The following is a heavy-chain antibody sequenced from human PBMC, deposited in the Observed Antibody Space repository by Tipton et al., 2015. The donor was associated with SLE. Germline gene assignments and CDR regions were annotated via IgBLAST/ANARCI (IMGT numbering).Heavy chain of an antibody. CDR2: INHSGST. CDR3: ASRGAAAAPGWYFDL. D-gene: IGHD6-13*01. Sequence: TLSLTCAVYGRSFSGYYWSWIRQPPGKGLEWIGEINHSGSTNYNPSLKSRVTISLYTSKNQFSLKLSSVTAAVTAVYYCASRGAAAAPGWYFDLWGRGTLVTVSS. J-gene: IGHJ2*01. CDR1: GRSFSGYY. V-gene: IGHV4-34*01.